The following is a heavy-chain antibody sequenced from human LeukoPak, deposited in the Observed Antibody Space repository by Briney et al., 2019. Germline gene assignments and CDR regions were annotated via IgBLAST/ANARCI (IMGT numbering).Heavy chain of an antibody. Sequence: GGSLRLSCAASGFTFNDFAMTWVRQAPGKGLEWVSTIADAGTYYADSVKGRFIISRDNSKNMLYLQVTSLRADDTAMYYCARNLGPFDVRGHGTMVTVSS. CDR2: IADAGT. J-gene: IGHJ3*01. CDR3: ARNLGPFDV. V-gene: IGHV3-23*01. CDR1: GFTFNDFA. D-gene: IGHD3-16*01.